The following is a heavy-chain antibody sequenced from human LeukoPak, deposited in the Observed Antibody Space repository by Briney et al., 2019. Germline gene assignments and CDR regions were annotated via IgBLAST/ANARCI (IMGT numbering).Heavy chain of an antibody. J-gene: IGHJ4*02. CDR3: GKDSRPSVTIFRSRWTDY. Sequence: GGSLRLSCEASGFTFHNHGMSWVRQAPGKGLEWISVISGSSMSTYYADSVKGRFTVSRDNSKNTVYLQMSSLRVEDSAIYYCGKDSRPSVTIFRSRWTDYWGQGILVTVSS. V-gene: IGHV3-23*01. CDR1: GFTFHNHG. D-gene: IGHD4-11*01. CDR2: ISGSSMST.